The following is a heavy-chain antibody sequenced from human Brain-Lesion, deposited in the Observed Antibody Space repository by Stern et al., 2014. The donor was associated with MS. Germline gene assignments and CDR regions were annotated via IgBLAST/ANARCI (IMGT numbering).Heavy chain of an antibody. CDR3: ARGDHRNSYDSSGYYYFVFDV. CDR1: DDSLNSVVYS. J-gene: IGHJ3*01. D-gene: IGHD3-22*01. Sequence: QVQLVQSGSGLVKPSQTLSLTCAVSDDSLNSVVYSWSWIRQPPGKGLEWIGSIYHSWSYYFSPSLKRRVTISVDRSKNQFSLKLSSVTAADTAVYYCARGDHRNSYDSSGYYYFVFDVWGQGTMVTVSS. V-gene: IGHV4-30-2*01. CDR2: IYHSWSY.